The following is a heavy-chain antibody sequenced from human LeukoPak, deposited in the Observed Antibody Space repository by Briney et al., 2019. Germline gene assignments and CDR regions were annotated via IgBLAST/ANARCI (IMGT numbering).Heavy chain of an antibody. J-gene: IGHJ4*02. CDR3: VRGWSGYYAIDY. CDR1: GFTFSNAW. D-gene: IGHD3-3*01. V-gene: IGHV3-74*01. CDR2: IKTDGSST. Sequence: GGSLRLSCAASGFTFSNAWMSWVRQAPGKGLVWVSRIKTDGSSTNYADSVKGRFTISRDNVKNTVYLQMDGLRAEDTAVYYCVRGWSGYYAIDYWGQGTLVTVSS.